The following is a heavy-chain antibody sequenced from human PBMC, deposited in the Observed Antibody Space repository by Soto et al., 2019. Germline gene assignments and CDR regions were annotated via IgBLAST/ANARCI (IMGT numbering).Heavy chain of an antibody. CDR1: RVTFTCYA. J-gene: IGHJ4*02. V-gene: IGHV3-23*01. Sequence: GGSLRLSCAASRVTFTCYAINWVRQSPTKGLEWGSAISAGGANTYYRDSVRGRFTISRDNSRNTLYLQMNSLTAEDTAVYYCAAQCEPTSGAINYSGKGTQVTVSA. CDR3: AAQCEPTSGAINY. D-gene: IGHD2-21*01. CDR2: ISAGGANT.